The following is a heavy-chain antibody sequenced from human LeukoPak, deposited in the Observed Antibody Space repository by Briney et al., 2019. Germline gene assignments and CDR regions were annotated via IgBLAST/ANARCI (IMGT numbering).Heavy chain of an antibody. CDR2: SYNSGSR. V-gene: IGHV3-53*01. CDR3: ARVWELSFDH. CDR1: GFTLSSDH. D-gene: IGHD1-26*01. J-gene: IGHJ4*02. Sequence: GGSLSLSCAASGFTLSSDHMSWVRQAPGRGLEWVAVSYNSGSRHYAESVKGRFTISRDNSKNTLDLQMNSLRAEDTALYYCARVWELSFDHWGQGTPVTVSS.